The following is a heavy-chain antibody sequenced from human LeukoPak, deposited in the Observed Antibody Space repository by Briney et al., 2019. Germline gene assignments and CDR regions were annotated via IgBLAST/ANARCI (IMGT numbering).Heavy chain of an antibody. D-gene: IGHD2-2*01. Sequence: GGSLRLSCAASGFTVSSNYMSWVRQAPGKGLEWVSIIYSDGSTYYADSVKGRFTISRDNSKNTLYLQMNSLRAEDTAVYYCARGPFTSISKYFDYWGQGTLVTVSS. CDR3: ARGPFTSISKYFDY. CDR1: GFTVSSNY. J-gene: IGHJ4*02. CDR2: IYSDGST. V-gene: IGHV3-66*01.